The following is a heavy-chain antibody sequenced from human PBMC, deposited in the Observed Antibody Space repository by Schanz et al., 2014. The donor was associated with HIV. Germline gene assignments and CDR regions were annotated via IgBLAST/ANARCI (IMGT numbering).Heavy chain of an antibody. J-gene: IGHJ3*02. CDR1: GYFFTGQH. V-gene: IGHV1-69*01. Sequence: QVQLVQSGAEVKRPGASVKVSCKASGYFFTGQHMHWVRQAPGHGLEWMGGIIPMFGTRNFAQKFQGRVTITADESTSTAYMELSSLRSEDTAVYYCASGRFDTVIWWGDAFLIWGRGTMVTVSS. CDR3: ASGRFDTVIWWGDAFLI. CDR2: IIPMFGTR. D-gene: IGHD5-18*01.